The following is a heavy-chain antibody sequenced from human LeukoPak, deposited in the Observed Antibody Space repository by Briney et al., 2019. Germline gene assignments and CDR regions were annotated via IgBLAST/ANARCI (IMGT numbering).Heavy chain of an antibody. CDR3: ARTHHLRYNWNDESFDY. D-gene: IGHD1-20*01. CDR2: INPNSGGT. Sequence: ASVKVSCKASGYTFTGYYMHWVRQAPGQGLEWMGWINPNSGGTNYAQKFQGRVTMTRDTSISTAYMELSRLRSDDTAVYYCARTHHLRYNWNDESFDYWGQGTLVTVSS. V-gene: IGHV1-2*02. J-gene: IGHJ4*02. CDR1: GYTFTGYY.